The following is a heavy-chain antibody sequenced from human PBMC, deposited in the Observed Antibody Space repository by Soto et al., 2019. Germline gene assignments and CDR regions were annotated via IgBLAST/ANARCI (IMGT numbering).Heavy chain of an antibody. J-gene: IGHJ6*02. Sequence: QVQLVQSGAEVKKPWASVKVSCKASGYTFTSYYMHWVRLAPGQGLEWMGIINPDGGGTSYAQQFQGRVIITRDTSTSTVYMEMSSLRSEDTAVYYCAVGGNYLSMDVWGQGTTVTVSS. D-gene: IGHD4-4*01. CDR3: AVGGNYLSMDV. V-gene: IGHV1-46*01. CDR1: GYTFTSYY. CDR2: INPDGGGT.